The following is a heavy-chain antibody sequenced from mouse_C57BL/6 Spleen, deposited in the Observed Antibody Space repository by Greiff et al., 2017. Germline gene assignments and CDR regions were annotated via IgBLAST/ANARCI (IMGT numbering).Heavy chain of an antibody. CDR3: AGSTTVVSYYFGD. CDR2: ICPRSGNT. Sequence: QVQLKQSGAELVRPGASVKLSCTASGYTFTSYGISWVQQSPGQGLEWIGEICPRSGNTYYIDKFKGTATLTADKSSNTAYMQLPSLTSEDSAVELCAGSTTVVSYYFGDWGQGTTLTVSS. J-gene: IGHJ2*01. D-gene: IGHD1-1*01. V-gene: IGHV1-81*01. CDR1: GYTFTSYG.